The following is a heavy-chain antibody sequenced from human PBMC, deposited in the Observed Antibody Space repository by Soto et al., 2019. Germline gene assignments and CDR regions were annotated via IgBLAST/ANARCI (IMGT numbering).Heavy chain of an antibody. CDR3: ARLTYDYIWGSYRYGAFDI. D-gene: IGHD3-16*02. J-gene: IGHJ3*02. Sequence: PSETLSLTCTVSGGSISSSSYYWGWIRQPPGKGLEWIGSIYYSGSTYYNPSLKSRVTISVDTSKNQFSLKLSSVTAADTAVYYCARLTYDYIWGSYRYGAFDIWGQGTMVTVSS. CDR1: GGSISSSSYY. V-gene: IGHV4-39*01. CDR2: IYYSGST.